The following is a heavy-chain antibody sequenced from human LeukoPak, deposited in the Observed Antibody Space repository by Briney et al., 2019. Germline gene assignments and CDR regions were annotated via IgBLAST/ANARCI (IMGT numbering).Heavy chain of an antibody. CDR3: TPDQFTDTIVVK. CDR1: GFTFRNAW. J-gene: IGHJ4*02. CDR2: IRSKSDGGTT. D-gene: IGHD2/OR15-2a*01. V-gene: IGHV3-15*07. Sequence: GGSLRLSCAASGFTFRNAWMNWVRQAPGKGLEWVGRIRSKSDGGTTDYAAPVKGRFTISRDDSKNTLYLPMNSLQTEDTALYYCTPDQFTDTIVVKWGQGTLVTVSS.